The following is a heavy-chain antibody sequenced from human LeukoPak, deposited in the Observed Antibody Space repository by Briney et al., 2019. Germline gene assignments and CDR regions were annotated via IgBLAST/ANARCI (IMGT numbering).Heavy chain of an antibody. Sequence: SETLSLTCAVSGYSISNGYYWGYIRQSPGKGLEWIGSIYHSGNTYYNPSLKSRVTISVDTSKNQFSLKLSSVTAADTAVYYCARNRIAVAGRGPYFDYWGQGTLVTVSS. CDR2: IYHSGNT. J-gene: IGHJ4*02. D-gene: IGHD6-19*01. CDR1: GYSISNGYY. V-gene: IGHV4-38-2*01. CDR3: ARNRIAVAGRGPYFDY.